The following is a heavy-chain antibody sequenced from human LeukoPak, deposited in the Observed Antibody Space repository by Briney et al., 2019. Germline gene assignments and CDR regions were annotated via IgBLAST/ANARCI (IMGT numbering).Heavy chain of an antibody. CDR2: IIPIFGTA. V-gene: IGHV1-69*05. J-gene: IGHJ4*02. D-gene: IGHD5-18*01. Sequence: SSVKVSCKASGGTFSSYAISWVRQAPGQGLEWMGRIIPIFGTANYAQKFQGRVTITTDESTSTAYMELSSLRSEDTAVYYCARGYRGYSYGYVTTYFDYWGQGTLVTVSS. CDR1: GGTFSSYA. CDR3: ARGYRGYSYGYVTTYFDY.